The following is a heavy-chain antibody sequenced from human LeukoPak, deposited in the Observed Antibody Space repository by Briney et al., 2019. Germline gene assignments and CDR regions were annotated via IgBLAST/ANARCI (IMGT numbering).Heavy chain of an antibody. D-gene: IGHD3-3*01. CDR2: ISYDGSNT. V-gene: IGHV3-30*18. Sequence: GGSLRLSCAASGFTFSSYGMHWVRHAPGQGLERVAVISYDGSNTYYAHSVKGRFTISRDNSKKTLYLQMNSLRAEDTAVYFCAKEGIESIAIFGVVQAYYYDGMDVWGQGTTVTVSS. J-gene: IGHJ6*02. CDR1: GFTFSSYG. CDR3: AKEGIESIAIFGVVQAYYYDGMDV.